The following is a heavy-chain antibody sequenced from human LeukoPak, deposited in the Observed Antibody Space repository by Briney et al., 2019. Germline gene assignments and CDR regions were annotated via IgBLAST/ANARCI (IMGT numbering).Heavy chain of an antibody. V-gene: IGHV1-24*01. Sequence: GASVKVSCKVSGYTLTELSMHWVRQAPGKGLEWMGGFDPEDGETIYAQKFQGRVTMTEDTSTDTAYMELSSLRSEDTAVYYCATDLHYYDSGGYQDDYWGQGTLVTVSS. J-gene: IGHJ4*02. CDR2: FDPEDGET. CDR3: ATDLHYYDSGGYQDDY. D-gene: IGHD3-22*01. CDR1: GYTLTELS.